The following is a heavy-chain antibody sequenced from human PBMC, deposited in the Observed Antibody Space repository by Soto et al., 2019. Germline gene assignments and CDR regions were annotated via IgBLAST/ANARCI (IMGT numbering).Heavy chain of an antibody. CDR3: AREQWERGLDY. CDR2: IYYSGST. V-gene: IGHV4-61*01. Sequence: KTSETLSLTCTVSGGSVSSGSYYWTWIRQPPGKGLEWIGYIYYSGSTNYNPSLKSRVTISVDTSKNQFSLKLSSVTAADTAVYYCAREQWERGLDYWGQGTLVTVSS. CDR1: GGSVSSGSYY. D-gene: IGHD1-26*01. J-gene: IGHJ4*02.